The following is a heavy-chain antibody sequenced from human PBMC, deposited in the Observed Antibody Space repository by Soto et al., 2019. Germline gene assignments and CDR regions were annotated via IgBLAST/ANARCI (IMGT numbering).Heavy chain of an antibody. CDR1: GFTFSTSW. V-gene: IGHV3-7*01. J-gene: IGHJ4*02. CDR3: TRYLDF. Sequence: GGSLRLSCAASGFTFSTSWMDWVRQTPGKGLEWVANINPDGSAKNYVDSVKGRFTISRDNAKNSLFLQMSSLTAEDSGLYYCTRYLDFWCQGTLVTVSS. CDR2: INPDGSAK.